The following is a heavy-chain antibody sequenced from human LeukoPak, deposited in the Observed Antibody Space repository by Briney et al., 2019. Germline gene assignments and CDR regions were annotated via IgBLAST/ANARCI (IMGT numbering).Heavy chain of an antibody. CDR2: IKSKTDGGTT. Sequence: PGGSLRLSCAASGFTSSNAWMSWVRQAPGKGLEWVGRIKSKTDGGTTDYAAPVKGGFTISRDDSKNTLYLQMNSLKTEDTAVYYCARGVGMDYGSGSYLYWGQGTLVTVSS. V-gene: IGHV3-15*01. CDR3: ARGVGMDYGSGSYLY. CDR1: GFTSSNAW. D-gene: IGHD3-10*01. J-gene: IGHJ4*02.